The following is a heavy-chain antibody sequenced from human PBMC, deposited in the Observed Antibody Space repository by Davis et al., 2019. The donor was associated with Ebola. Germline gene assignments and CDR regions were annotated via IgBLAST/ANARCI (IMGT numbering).Heavy chain of an antibody. CDR2: IYHSGST. CDR1: GGSISSGGYS. D-gene: IGHD3-10*01. CDR3: ARHFRLVRGVNWFDP. V-gene: IGHV4-30-2*01. Sequence: MPSETLSLTCAVYGGSISSGGYSWSWIRQPPGKGLEWIGYIYHSGSTYYNPSLKSRVTISVDTSKNQFSLKLSSVTAADTAVYYCARHFRLVRGVNWFDPWGQGTLVTVSS. J-gene: IGHJ5*02.